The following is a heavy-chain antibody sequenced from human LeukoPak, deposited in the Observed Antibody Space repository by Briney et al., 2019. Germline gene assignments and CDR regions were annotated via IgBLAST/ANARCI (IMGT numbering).Heavy chain of an antibody. CDR1: GGSFSGYY. D-gene: IGHD3-3*01. CDR2: INHSGST. Sequence: PSETLSLTCAVYGGSFSGYYWSWIRQPPGKGLEWIGEINHSGSTNYNPSLKSRVTISVDTSKNQFSLKLSSVTAADTAVYYCARGGQSTIFGVVINGRDFDYWGQGTLVTVPS. V-gene: IGHV4-34*01. J-gene: IGHJ4*02. CDR3: ARGGQSTIFGVVINGRDFDY.